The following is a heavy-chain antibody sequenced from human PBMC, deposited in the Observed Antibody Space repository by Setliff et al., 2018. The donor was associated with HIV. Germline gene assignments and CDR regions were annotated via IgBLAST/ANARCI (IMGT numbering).Heavy chain of an antibody. V-gene: IGHV4-61*09. J-gene: IGHJ3*02. Sequence: SETLSLTCSVSSDSISSGSYYWSWIRLPAGKGLEWIGQIHTSGSTNYNPSLKSRLTISIDTSKNQFSLKLNSVTATDTAVYYCARPRLRGSGAFDIWGQGTMVTVSS. D-gene: IGHD2-21*01. CDR1: SDSISSGSYY. CDR2: IHTSGST. CDR3: ARPRLRGSGAFDI.